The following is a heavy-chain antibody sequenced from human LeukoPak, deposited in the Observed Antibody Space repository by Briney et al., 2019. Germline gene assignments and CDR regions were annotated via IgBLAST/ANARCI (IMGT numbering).Heavy chain of an antibody. CDR1: GCTLTELS. D-gene: IGHD4-23*01. CDR3: ATGPRGNPHYYYMDV. CDR2: FDPEDGET. V-gene: IGHV1-24*01. Sequence: ASVKVCCTVSGCTLTELSMHWVRQAPGKGNAWMGGFDPEDGETIYAQKFQGRVTMTEDTSTDTAYMELSSLRSEDTAVYYCATGPRGNPHYYYMDVWGKGTTVTVSS. J-gene: IGHJ6*03.